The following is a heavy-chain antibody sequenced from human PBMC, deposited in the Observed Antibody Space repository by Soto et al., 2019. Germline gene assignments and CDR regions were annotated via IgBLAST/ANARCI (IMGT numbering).Heavy chain of an antibody. CDR2: RSYDGSNK. D-gene: IGHD2-2*01. CDR3: ATVGDIVVVPAAETDAFDI. V-gene: IGHV3-30*03. Sequence: QVQLVESGGGVVQPGRSLRLSCAASGFTFSSYGMHWVRQAPGKGLEWVAVRSYDGSNKYYADSVKGRFTISRDNSKNTLYRNMNSLRAEDTAVYYCATVGDIVVVPAAETDAFDIWGQGTMVTVSA. CDR1: GFTFSSYG. J-gene: IGHJ3*02.